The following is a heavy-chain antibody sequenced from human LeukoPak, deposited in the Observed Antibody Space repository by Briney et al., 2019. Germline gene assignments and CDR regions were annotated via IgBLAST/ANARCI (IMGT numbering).Heavy chain of an antibody. CDR3: VRDGGSGVDY. V-gene: IGHV3-33*01. CDR1: GFTFSAYG. J-gene: IGHJ4*02. CDR2: IWYDGSKK. Sequence: PGGSLRLSCVVSGFTFSAYGMHWVRQAPGKGLEWVAVIWYDGSKKYYADSVKGRFTISRDEPKNTLYLQMMSLRVEDTAVYYCVRDGGSGVDYWGQGSLVTVSS. D-gene: IGHD6-19*01.